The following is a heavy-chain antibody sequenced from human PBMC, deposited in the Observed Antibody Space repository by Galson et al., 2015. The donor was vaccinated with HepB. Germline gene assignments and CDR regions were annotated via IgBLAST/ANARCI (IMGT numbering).Heavy chain of an antibody. J-gene: IGHJ3*02. CDR1: GFTLSSYS. CDR2: ISSSSSTI. D-gene: IGHD3-10*01. V-gene: IGHV3-48*01. Sequence: SLRLSCAASGFTLSSYSMNWVRQAPGKGLEWVSYISSSSSTIYYADSVKGRFTISRDNAKNSLYLQMNSLRAEDTAVYYCARERGFGEFGAAFDIWGQGTMVTVSS. CDR3: ARERGFGEFGAAFDI.